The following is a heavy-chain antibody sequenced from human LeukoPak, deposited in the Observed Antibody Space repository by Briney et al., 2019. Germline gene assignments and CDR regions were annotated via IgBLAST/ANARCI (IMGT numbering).Heavy chain of an antibody. CDR1: GGSISSYY. Sequence: SETLSLTCTVSGGSISSYYWSWIRQPPGKGLEWIGYIYYSGSTNYNPSLKSRVAISVDTSKNQFSLKLSSVTAADTAVYYCAREGEAGIDAFDIWGQGTMVTVSS. J-gene: IGHJ3*02. V-gene: IGHV4-59*01. CDR2: IYYSGST. CDR3: AREGEAGIDAFDI. D-gene: IGHD6-19*01.